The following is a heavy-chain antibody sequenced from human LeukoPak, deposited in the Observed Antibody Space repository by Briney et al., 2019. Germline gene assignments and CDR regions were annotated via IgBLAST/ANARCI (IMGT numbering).Heavy chain of an antibody. CDR2: IYSGGST. Sequence: GGSLRLSCAASGFTVSSNYMSWVRQAPGKGLEWVSVIYSGGSTYYADSVKGRFTISRDNSKNTLYLQMNSLRAEDTAVYYCAKDLATVTTWDAFDIWGQGTMVTVSS. CDR3: AKDLATVTTWDAFDI. J-gene: IGHJ3*02. V-gene: IGHV3-53*01. D-gene: IGHD4-17*01. CDR1: GFTVSSNY.